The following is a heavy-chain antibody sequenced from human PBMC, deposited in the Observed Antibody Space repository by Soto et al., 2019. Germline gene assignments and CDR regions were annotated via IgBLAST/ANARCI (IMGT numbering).Heavy chain of an antibody. CDR2: ISAYNGNT. Sequence: ASVKVSCKASGYTFTSYGISWVRQAPGQGLEWMGWISAYNGNTNYAQKLQGRVTVTTDTSTSTAYMELRSLRSDDTAVYYCARVNYYYDSSGYYLLAYYFDYWGQGTLVTVSS. D-gene: IGHD3-22*01. CDR3: ARVNYYYDSSGYYLLAYYFDY. CDR1: GYTFTSYG. J-gene: IGHJ4*02. V-gene: IGHV1-18*01.